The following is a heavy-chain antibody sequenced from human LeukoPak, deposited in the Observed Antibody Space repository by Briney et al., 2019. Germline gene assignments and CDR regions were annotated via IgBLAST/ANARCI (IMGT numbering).Heavy chain of an antibody. D-gene: IGHD2-2*01. Sequence: SQTLSLTCAVYGGSVSAYYGSWIRQPAGKGVEWLGEINHSGSTNYNPSLKSRVTISVDTPKNQLSLKLNSLTAADTAVYYCARGHLSSTSLLRGRGFDLWGHGTLVTVSS. V-gene: IGHV4-34*01. CDR3: ARGHLSSTSLLRGRGFDL. CDR1: GGSVSAYY. J-gene: IGHJ5*02. CDR2: INHSGST.